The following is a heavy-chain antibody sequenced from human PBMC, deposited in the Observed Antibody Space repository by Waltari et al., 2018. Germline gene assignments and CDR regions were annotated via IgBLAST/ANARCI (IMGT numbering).Heavy chain of an antibody. CDR2: MNPNRGNT. Sequence: QVQLVQSGAEVKKPGASVKVSCKASGYTFTSYDINWVRQATGQGLEWLGWMNPNRGNTGYAQKFQGRVTMTRNTSISTAYMELSSLRSEDTAVYYCVAMFPHTPKSKSKSIVVVPAASFDYWGQGTLVTVSS. CDR3: VAMFPHTPKSKSKSIVVVPAASFDY. V-gene: IGHV1-8*01. D-gene: IGHD2-2*01. CDR1: GYTFTSYD. J-gene: IGHJ4*02.